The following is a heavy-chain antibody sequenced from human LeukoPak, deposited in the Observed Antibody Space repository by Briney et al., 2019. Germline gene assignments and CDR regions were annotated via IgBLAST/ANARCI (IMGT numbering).Heavy chain of an antibody. D-gene: IGHD4-17*01. V-gene: IGHV4-34*01. Sequence: SETLSLTCAVYGGSFSGYYWSWIRQPPGKGLEWIGEINHSGSTNYNPSLKSRVTISVDTSKNQFSLKLSSVTAADTAVYYCARATVTTRFDPWGRGTLVTVSS. CDR3: ARATVTTRFDP. CDR1: GGSFSGYY. CDR2: INHSGST. J-gene: IGHJ5*02.